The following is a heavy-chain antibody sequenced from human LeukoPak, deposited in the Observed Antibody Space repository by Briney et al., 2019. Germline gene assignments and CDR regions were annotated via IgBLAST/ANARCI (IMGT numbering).Heavy chain of an antibody. D-gene: IGHD3-16*01. Sequence: ASVKVSCKASGYTFTNYAVNWLRQAPGQWLEWMGWISTNTGSPRYAQGFTGRFVFSLDTSVSTAFLETSSLEAEDTAVYFCARDMRLGYFDYWGQGTLVTVSS. J-gene: IGHJ4*02. V-gene: IGHV7-4-1*02. CDR2: ISTNTGSP. CDR3: ARDMRLGYFDY. CDR1: GYTFTNYA.